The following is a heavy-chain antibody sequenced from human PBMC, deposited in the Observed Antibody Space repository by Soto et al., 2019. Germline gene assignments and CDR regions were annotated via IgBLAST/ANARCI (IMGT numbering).Heavy chain of an antibody. Sequence: GGSLRLSCAASGFTFSSYGMHWVRQAPGKGLEWVAVIWYDGSNKYYADSVKGRFTISRDNSKNTLYLQMNSLRAEDTAVYYCARDRYSSGWILDYWGQGTLVTVSS. CDR2: IWYDGSNK. CDR3: ARDRYSSGWILDY. D-gene: IGHD6-19*01. CDR1: GFTFSSYG. J-gene: IGHJ4*02. V-gene: IGHV3-33*01.